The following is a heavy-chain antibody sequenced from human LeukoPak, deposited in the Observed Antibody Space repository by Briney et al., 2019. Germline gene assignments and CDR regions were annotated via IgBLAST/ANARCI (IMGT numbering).Heavy chain of an antibody. D-gene: IGHD2-2*01. Sequence: SETLSLTCAVSGGSISSGGYSWSWIRQPPGKGLEWIGYIYHSGSTYYNPSLKRRITISVARSKIPFSLKLSSVTAADTAVYYCARAKNQLTRFDPWGQGSLVTVSS. CDR3: ARAKNQLTRFDP. CDR1: GGSISSGGYS. V-gene: IGHV4-30-2*01. J-gene: IGHJ5*02. CDR2: IYHSGST.